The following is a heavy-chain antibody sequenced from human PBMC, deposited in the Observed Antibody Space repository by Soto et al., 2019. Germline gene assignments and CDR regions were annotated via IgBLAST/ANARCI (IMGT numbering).Heavy chain of an antibody. CDR3: ANGDSSGFEYFQS. J-gene: IGHJ1*01. Sequence: QVQLVESGGGVVQPGMTLRLSCTASGFTFSSHGMHWVRQAPGKGLEWVAVVSFDGTNKNYADSVRGRFTISRDNSKNTLYLQMSSLRAEDTAAYYCANGDSSGFEYFQSWGQGTLVTVSS. CDR1: GFTFSSHG. D-gene: IGHD3-22*01. V-gene: IGHV3-30*18. CDR2: VSFDGTNK.